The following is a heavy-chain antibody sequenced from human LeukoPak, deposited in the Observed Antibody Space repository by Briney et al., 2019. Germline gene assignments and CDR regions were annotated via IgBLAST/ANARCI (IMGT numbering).Heavy chain of an antibody. CDR1: GFTFNNYN. CDR3: AKNGDSERWLQPKFVTH. Sequence: GGSLRLSCAASGFTFNNYNMNWVRQAPGKGLEWVSSISSISSSYIYYADSVKGRFTMSRDNSKNTLYLQMNSLRAEDTAVYYCAKNGDSERWLQPKFVTHWGQGTLVTVSS. CDR2: ISSISSSYI. J-gene: IGHJ4*02. D-gene: IGHD5-24*01. V-gene: IGHV3-21*01.